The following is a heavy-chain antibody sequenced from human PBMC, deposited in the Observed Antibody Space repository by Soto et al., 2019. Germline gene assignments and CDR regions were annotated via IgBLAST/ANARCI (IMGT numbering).Heavy chain of an antibody. CDR1: GGTFSSYA. CDR2: IIPIFGTA. D-gene: IGHD3-22*01. V-gene: IGHV1-69*13. J-gene: IGHJ6*02. Sequence: ASVKVSCKASGGTFSSYAISWERQAPGQVLEWMGGIIPIFGTANYAQKFQGRVTITADESTTTAYMELSSLRSEDTAVYYCARDLKRYYDSSGYGYYYYGMDVWGQGTTVTVSS. CDR3: ARDLKRYYDSSGYGYYYYGMDV.